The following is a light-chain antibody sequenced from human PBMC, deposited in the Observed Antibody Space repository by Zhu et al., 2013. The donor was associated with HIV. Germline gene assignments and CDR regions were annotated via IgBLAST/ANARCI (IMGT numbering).Light chain of an antibody. V-gene: IGKV3-15*01. Sequence: EIVLTQSPGTLSVSPGERATLSCRASQGVSSNLAWYQQKPGQSPRLLIYGASTRATGIPARFSGSGSGTDFTLTISSLQSEDFAVYYCQQCGNWPYTFGQGTKLEIK. J-gene: IGKJ2*01. CDR1: QGVSSN. CDR3: QQCGNWPYT. CDR2: GAS.